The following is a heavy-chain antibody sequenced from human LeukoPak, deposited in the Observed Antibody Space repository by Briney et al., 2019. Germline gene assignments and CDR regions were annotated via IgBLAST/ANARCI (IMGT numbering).Heavy chain of an antibody. CDR2: IYYSGST. D-gene: IGHD4-23*01. CDR1: GGPISSYY. V-gene: IGHV4-59*01. CDR3: ARGKIYGGIDY. J-gene: IGHJ4*02. Sequence: PSETLSLTCPVSGGPISSYYWSWIRQPLGKGLEWIGYIYYSGSTNYNPSLKSRVTISVDTSKNQFSLRLSSVTAADTAVYYCARGKIYGGIDYWGQGTLVTVSS.